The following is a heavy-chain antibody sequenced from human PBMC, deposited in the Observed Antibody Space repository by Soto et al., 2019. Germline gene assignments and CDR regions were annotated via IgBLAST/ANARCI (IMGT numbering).Heavy chain of an antibody. D-gene: IGHD2-2*01. CDR1: GGTFSSYA. V-gene: IGHV1-69*13. Sequence: SVKVSCKASGGTFSSYAISWVRQAPGQGLEWMGGIIPIFGTANYAQKFQGRVTITADESTSTAYMELSSLRSEDTAVYYCFRYCSSTSCSRFDPWGQGTLVTVSS. J-gene: IGHJ5*02. CDR3: FRYCSSTSCSRFDP. CDR2: IIPIFGTA.